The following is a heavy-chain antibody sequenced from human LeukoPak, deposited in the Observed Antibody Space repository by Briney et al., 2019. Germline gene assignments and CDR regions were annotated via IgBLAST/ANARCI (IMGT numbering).Heavy chain of an antibody. CDR1: GYTFTSYY. V-gene: IGHV1-46*01. CDR3: ASEDRVRAFDI. J-gene: IGHJ3*02. Sequence: ASVKVSCKASGYTFTSYYMHWVRQAPGQGLEWMGIINPSGGSTNYAQKFQGRVTITADKSTSTAYMELSSLRSEDTAVYYCASEDRVRAFDIWGQGTMVTVSS. D-gene: IGHD1-14*01. CDR2: INPSGGST.